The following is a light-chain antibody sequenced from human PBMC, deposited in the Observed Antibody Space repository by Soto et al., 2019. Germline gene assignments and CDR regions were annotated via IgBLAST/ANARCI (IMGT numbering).Light chain of an antibody. Sequence: QSALTQPASVSGSPGRSITISCTGTSRDVGGYNYVSWYQQHPGKAPKLMIYDVSNRPSGVSNRFSGSKSGNTASLTISGLQAEDEADYYCSSHTRSSTFNVFGTGTKVTVL. V-gene: IGLV2-14*01. CDR2: DVS. CDR3: SSHTRSSTFNV. J-gene: IGLJ1*01. CDR1: SRDVGGYNY.